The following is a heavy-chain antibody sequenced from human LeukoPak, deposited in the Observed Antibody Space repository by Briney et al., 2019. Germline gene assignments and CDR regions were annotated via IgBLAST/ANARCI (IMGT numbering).Heavy chain of an antibody. CDR3: AKDRSYGMDV. CDR1: GFTFSSYA. Sequence: SGGSLRLSCAASGFTFSSYAMSWVRQAPGKGLEWVSALSGSGGSTYYADSVKGRFTISRDNFKNTLYLQMNSLRAEDTAVYYCAKDRSYGMDVWGQGTTVTVSS. J-gene: IGHJ6*02. CDR2: LSGSGGST. V-gene: IGHV3-23*01.